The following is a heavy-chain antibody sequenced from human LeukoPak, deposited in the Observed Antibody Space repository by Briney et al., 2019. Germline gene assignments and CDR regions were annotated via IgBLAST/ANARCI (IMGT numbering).Heavy chain of an antibody. CDR1: GGSISSYY. D-gene: IGHD1-1*01. V-gene: IGHV4-59*08. CDR2: IYYSGNT. CDR3: ARINWNYFDY. J-gene: IGHJ4*02. Sequence: SETLSLTCTFSGGSISSYYWSWVRQPPGKGLEWIGYIYYSGNTNYNPSLKSRLTMSADRSRNQFSLNLNSVTAADTAVYYCARINWNYFDYWGQGILVTVSS.